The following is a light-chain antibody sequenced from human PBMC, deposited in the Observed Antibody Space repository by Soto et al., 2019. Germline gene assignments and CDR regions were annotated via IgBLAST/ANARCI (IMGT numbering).Light chain of an antibody. Sequence: QSALTQPASVSGSPGQSITISCTGTSSDVGSYNLVSWYQQHPGKAPKLMIYEGSKRPSGASNRFSGSKSGNTASLTISGLQAEDEADYYCCSYAGSSTFEVFGGGTKVTLL. CDR3: CSYAGSSTFEV. CDR1: SSDVGSYNL. V-gene: IGLV2-23*03. J-gene: IGLJ2*01. CDR2: EGS.